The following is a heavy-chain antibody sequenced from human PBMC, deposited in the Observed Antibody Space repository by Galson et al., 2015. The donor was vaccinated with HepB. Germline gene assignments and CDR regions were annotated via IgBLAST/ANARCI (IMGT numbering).Heavy chain of an antibody. V-gene: IGHV3-33*08. J-gene: IGHJ4*02. CDR1: GFTFSSYG. Sequence: SLRLSCAASGFTFSSYGMHWVRQAPGKGLEWVAVIWNDGSNKYYADSVKGRFTISRDHSKNTLYLQMNSLRAEDTAVYYCARGPRGGWYALGAGPTDYWGQGTLVTVSS. D-gene: IGHD6-19*01. CDR2: IWNDGSNK. CDR3: ARGPRGGWYALGAGPTDY.